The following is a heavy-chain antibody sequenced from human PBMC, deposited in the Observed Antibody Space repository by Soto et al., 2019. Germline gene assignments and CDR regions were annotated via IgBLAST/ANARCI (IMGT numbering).Heavy chain of an antibody. CDR1: GDSISTTFW. Sequence: SETLSLTCAVSGDSISTTFWWTLVRQPPGKGLEWIGEIHHGGHTNYNPSLKSRVTISIDKSKNQFSLRLASVTPADTAVYFCERAAVVNNWHDLWGQRTLVTVSS. J-gene: IGHJ5*02. V-gene: IGHV4-4*02. D-gene: IGHD2-21*01. CDR2: IHHGGHT. CDR3: ERAAVVNNWHDL.